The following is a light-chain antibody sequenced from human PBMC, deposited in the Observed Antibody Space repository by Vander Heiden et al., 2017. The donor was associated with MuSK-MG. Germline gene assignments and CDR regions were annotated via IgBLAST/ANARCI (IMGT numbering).Light chain of an antibody. Sequence: DIQLTQSPSFLSASVGDRVTLTCRASQGISSYLAWYQQKPGKAPELLIYAASTLQSGAPSRFSGSGSGTEFTLTISSLQPEDFATYYSQQLNIYTFGQWTKLEIK. CDR3: QQLNIYT. CDR2: AAS. J-gene: IGKJ2*01. CDR1: QGISSY. V-gene: IGKV1-9*01.